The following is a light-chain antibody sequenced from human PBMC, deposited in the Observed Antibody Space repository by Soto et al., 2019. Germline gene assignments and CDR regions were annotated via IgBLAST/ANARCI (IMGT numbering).Light chain of an antibody. CDR1: QSISSY. CDR3: QRSYSTPPLT. J-gene: IGKJ4*01. V-gene: IGKV1-39*01. Sequence: DIQMTQSPSSLSASVGDRVTITCRASQSISSYLNWYQQKPGKAPKLLIYAASSLQSGVPSRFSGSGSGTGFTLTISSLQPEDFATYYCQRSYSTPPLTFGGGTKVEIK. CDR2: AAS.